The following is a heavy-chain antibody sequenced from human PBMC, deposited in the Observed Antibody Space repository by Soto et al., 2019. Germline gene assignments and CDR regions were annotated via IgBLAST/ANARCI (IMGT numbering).Heavy chain of an antibody. CDR2: IGTAGDT. D-gene: IGHD4-17*01. Sequence: GGSLRLSCAASGFTFSSYDMHWVRQATGKGLEWVSAIGTAGDTYYPGSVKGRFTISRENAKNSLYLQMNSLRAGDTAVYYCARTMTTVTNDYYYGMDVWGQGTTVTVSS. CDR3: ARTMTTVTNDYYYGMDV. J-gene: IGHJ6*02. CDR1: GFTFSSYD. V-gene: IGHV3-13*01.